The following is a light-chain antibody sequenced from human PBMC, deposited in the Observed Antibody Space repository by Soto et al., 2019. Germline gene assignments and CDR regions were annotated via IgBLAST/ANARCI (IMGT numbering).Light chain of an antibody. Sequence: EMGLTQSPGTSSLSPGERATLSCRASQSVTSSYLAWYQQKPGQPPSLLIYGASSRATCIPDRFSGSGSGTDFTLTISRLEPEEFAVDYCQQYVRSPLTFGGGTKVEIK. CDR3: QQYVRSPLT. CDR2: GAS. CDR1: QSVTSSY. V-gene: IGKV3-20*01. J-gene: IGKJ4*01.